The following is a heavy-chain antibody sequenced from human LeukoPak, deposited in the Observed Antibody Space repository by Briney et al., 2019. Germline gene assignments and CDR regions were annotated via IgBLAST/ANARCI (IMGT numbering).Heavy chain of an antibody. CDR1: GFSFSDHY. CDR3: VVGATGALDY. D-gene: IGHD1-26*01. V-gene: IGHV3-72*01. CDR2: SGSKAHNYAT. J-gene: IGHJ4*02. Sequence: GWSLRLSCAASGFSFSDHYMDWVRQAPGKGLEWVGRSGSKAHNYATEHAASVKGRFTISRDDSKNSLYLQMSSLKTGDTAVYYCVVGATGALDYWGQGTLVTVSS.